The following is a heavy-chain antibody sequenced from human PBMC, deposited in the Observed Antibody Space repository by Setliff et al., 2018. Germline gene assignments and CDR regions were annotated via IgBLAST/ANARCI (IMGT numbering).Heavy chain of an antibody. J-gene: IGHJ5*02. CDR1: GGLIRDYY. CDR2: IYYRGTT. CDR3: AAVGIDAGGGWFDP. D-gene: IGHD1-26*01. V-gene: IGHV4-59*01. Sequence: SETLSLTCTVSGGLIRDYYWNWIRQSPGKGLEWIGYIYYRGTTNYNSSLKSRVTISIDMSKNQFSLKLSSATAADTAVYFCAAVGIDAGGGWFDPWGHGIPVTVSS.